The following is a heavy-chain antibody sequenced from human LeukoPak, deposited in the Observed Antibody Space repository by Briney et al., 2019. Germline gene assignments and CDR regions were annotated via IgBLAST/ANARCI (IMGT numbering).Heavy chain of an antibody. CDR1: GFTFSTYA. CDR2: ITGSGGTT. Sequence: GGSLRLSCAASGFTFSTYAMSWVRQAPGKGLEWVSSITGSGGTTYFADSVKGRFTISRDNYKNTLYLQMNSLRAEDTAVYYCAKFRSGSLGVSDVGGQGTLVTVSS. CDR3: AKFRSGSLGVSDV. J-gene: IGHJ3*01. V-gene: IGHV3-23*01. D-gene: IGHD3-3*01.